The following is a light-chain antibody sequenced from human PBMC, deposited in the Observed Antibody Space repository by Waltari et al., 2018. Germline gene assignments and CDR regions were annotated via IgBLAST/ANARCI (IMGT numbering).Light chain of an antibody. CDR1: TGRIPSNF. CDR2: DAD. V-gene: IGLV6-57*03. CDR3: QCYDGSNQGTWV. J-gene: IGLJ3*02. Sequence: NFMLTQPHSVSESPGKTVTISCTRTTGRIPSNFVQWYPQRPGSAPKLVIYDADQRDSGVPHRFSGSIDSSSNSASLTISGLKTEDEADYYCQCYDGSNQGTWVFGGGTKLTVL.